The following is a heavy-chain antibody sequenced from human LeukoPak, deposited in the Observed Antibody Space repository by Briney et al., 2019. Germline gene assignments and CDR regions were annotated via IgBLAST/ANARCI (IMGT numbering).Heavy chain of an antibody. CDR1: GGTFSSYA. D-gene: IGHD2-21*02. V-gene: IGHV1-69*05. J-gene: IGHJ4*02. CDR3: ARHAYCGGDCYSFDY. Sequence: ASVKVSCKASGGTFSSYAISWVRQAPGQGLEWMGRIIPIFGTANYAQKFQGRVTITTDESTGTASMELSSLRSEDTAVYYCARHAYCGGDCYSFDYWGQGTLVTVSS. CDR2: IIPIFGTA.